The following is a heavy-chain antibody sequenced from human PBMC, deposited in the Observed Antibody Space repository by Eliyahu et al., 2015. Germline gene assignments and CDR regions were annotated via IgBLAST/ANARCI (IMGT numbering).Heavy chain of an antibody. Sequence: EVQLVESGGGLVXPGGSLXLSCXAXGFPLVAYSMXWVRQAPGKGLESVSYISSSSSTIYYADSVKGRFTISRDNAKNSLYLQMNSLRAEDTAVYYCARVGTTNAFDIWGQGTMVTVSS. V-gene: IGHV3-48*01. J-gene: IGHJ3*02. D-gene: IGHD1-1*01. CDR2: ISSSSSTI. CDR3: ARVGTTNAFDI. CDR1: GFPLVAYS.